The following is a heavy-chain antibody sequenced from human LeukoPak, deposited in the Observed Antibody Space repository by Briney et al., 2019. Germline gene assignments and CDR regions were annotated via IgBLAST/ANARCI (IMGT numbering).Heavy chain of an antibody. J-gene: IGHJ6*03. V-gene: IGHV4-34*01. CDR3: ARQSGSYGVYYYYMDV. CDR1: GGSFSGYY. Sequence: PSETLSLTCAVYGGSFSGYYWSWIRQPPGKWLEWIGNIYYSGSTYYNPSLKSRVTISVDTSKNQFSLKLSSVTAADTAVYYCARQSGSYGVYYYYMDVWGKGTTVTISS. D-gene: IGHD1-26*01. CDR2: IYYSGST.